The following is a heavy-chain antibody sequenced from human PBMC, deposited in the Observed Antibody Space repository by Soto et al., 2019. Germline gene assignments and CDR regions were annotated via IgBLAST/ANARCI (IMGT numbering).Heavy chain of an antibody. CDR1: GFTFSSYA. CDR2: ISYDGSNN. J-gene: IGHJ4*02. V-gene: IGHV3-30-3*01. D-gene: IGHD5-18*01. Sequence: GGSLRLSCAASGFTFSSYAMHWVRQAPGKGLEWVAVISYDGSNNYYADSVKGRFTTSRDNSKNTLYLQMNSLRAEDTAVYYCARSIHVDTAMVIPFWGQGTLVTVSS. CDR3: ARSIHVDTAMVIPF.